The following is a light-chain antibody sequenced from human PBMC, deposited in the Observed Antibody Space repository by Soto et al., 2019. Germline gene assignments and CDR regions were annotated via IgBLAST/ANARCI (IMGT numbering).Light chain of an antibody. CDR2: DVS. J-gene: IGLJ2*01. V-gene: IGLV2-11*01. CDR3: CSLAGGNIFRV. CDR1: SSDVGGYDY. Sequence: QAVVTQPRSVSGSPGQSVTISCTGTSSDVGGYDYVSWYQHHPGKAPIFIIFDVSSRPSGVPDRFSGSKSGNTAYLTISGLQAEDEADYYCCSLAGGNIFRVFGGGTKLTVL.